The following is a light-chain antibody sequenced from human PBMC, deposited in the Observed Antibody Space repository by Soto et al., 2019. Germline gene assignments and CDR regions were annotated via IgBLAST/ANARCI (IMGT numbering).Light chain of an antibody. Sequence: DIQMTQSPSTLSASVGDRVTITCRTSQSISSWLAWYQQKPGKAPKLLIYDASSLESGVPSRFSGSGSGTEFTLTISSLQPDDFATYYCQQYNSYPLTFGQGTKVEIK. V-gene: IGKV1-5*01. CDR1: QSISSW. J-gene: IGKJ1*01. CDR2: DAS. CDR3: QQYNSYPLT.